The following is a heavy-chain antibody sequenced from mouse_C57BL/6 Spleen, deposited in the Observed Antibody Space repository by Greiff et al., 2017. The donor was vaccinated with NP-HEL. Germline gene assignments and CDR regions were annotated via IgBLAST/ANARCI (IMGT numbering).Heavy chain of an antibody. Sequence: VQLKESGGDLVKPGGSLKLSCAASGFTFSSYGMSWVRQTPDKRLEWVATISSGGSYTYYPDSVKGRFTISRDNAKNTLYLQMSSLKSEDTAMYYCARRNWGAMDYWGQGTSVTVSS. CDR3: ARRNWGAMDY. J-gene: IGHJ4*01. CDR1: GFTFSSYG. CDR2: ISSGGSYT. V-gene: IGHV5-6*01.